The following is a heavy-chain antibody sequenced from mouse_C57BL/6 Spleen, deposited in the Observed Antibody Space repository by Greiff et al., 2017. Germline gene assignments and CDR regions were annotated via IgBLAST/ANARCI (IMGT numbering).Heavy chain of an antibody. CDR2: IYPGSGST. D-gene: IGHD1-1*01. Sequence: QVQLKQPGAELVKPGASVKMSCKASGYTFTSYWITWVKQRPGQGLEWIGDIYPGSGSTNYNEKFKSKATLTVDTSSSTAYMQLSSLTSEDSAVYYCAREDYYGSVFDYWGQGTTLTVSS. CDR1: GYTFTSYW. J-gene: IGHJ2*01. CDR3: AREDYYGSVFDY. V-gene: IGHV1-55*01.